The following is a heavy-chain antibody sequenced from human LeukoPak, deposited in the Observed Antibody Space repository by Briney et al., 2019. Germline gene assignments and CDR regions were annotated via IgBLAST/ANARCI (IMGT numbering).Heavy chain of an antibody. CDR3: AKNSASGSYSMAFFDY. CDR1: GFTFSSYA. CDR2: TSGIGVST. V-gene: IGHV3-23*01. J-gene: IGHJ4*02. D-gene: IGHD3-10*01. Sequence: GGSLRLSCAASGFTFSSYAMSWVRQAPGKGLERVSSTSGIGVSTYYADSLKGRFTISRDNSKNTLYLQMNNLRAEDTAVYYCAKNSASGSYSMAFFDYWGQGTLVTVSS.